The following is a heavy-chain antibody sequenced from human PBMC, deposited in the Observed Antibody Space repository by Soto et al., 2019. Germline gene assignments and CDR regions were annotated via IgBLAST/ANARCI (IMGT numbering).Heavy chain of an antibody. D-gene: IGHD3-10*01. Sequence: EVQLLESGGGLVQTGGSLRLSCSASGFTFRNYAMSWIRQAPGKGLQGILTLGGSGSVTHYADSVKGRFTISRDNAKNSLFLQMSILRVQDTSKYFCAKHWFGDDFAAIDIWGQGTVVTVSS. CDR3: AKHWFGDDFAAIDI. CDR2: LGGSGSVT. J-gene: IGHJ3*02. CDR1: GFTFRNYA. V-gene: IGHV3-23*01.